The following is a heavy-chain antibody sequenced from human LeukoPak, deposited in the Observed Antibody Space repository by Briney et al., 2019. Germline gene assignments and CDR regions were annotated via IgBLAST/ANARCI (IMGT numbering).Heavy chain of an antibody. CDR2: IYNSGNT. CDR3: ARGGRYFDSRGYHKEYYFDF. CDR1: GGSISSGSHY. Sequence: SQTLSLTCTVSGGSISSGSHYWSWIRQPPGKGLEWLGYIYNSGNTNYNPSLRSRVTISVDTSNNHFSLRLSSVTAADTAVYYCARGGRYFDSRGYHKEYYFDFWGQGILVTVSS. J-gene: IGHJ4*02. D-gene: IGHD3-22*01. V-gene: IGHV4-61*03.